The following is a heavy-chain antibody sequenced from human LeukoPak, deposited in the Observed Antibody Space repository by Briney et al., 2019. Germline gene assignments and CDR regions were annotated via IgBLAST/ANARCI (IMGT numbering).Heavy chain of an antibody. CDR1: GFTFSSYS. Sequence: GGSLRLSCAASGFTFSSYSMNWVRQAPGKGLEWVSYISSSSSTIYYADSVKGRFTISRDSAKNSLYLQMNSLRAEDTAVYYCARGAGTSADDYYYMDVWGKGTTVTVSS. CDR3: ARGAGTSADDYYYMDV. CDR2: ISSSSSTI. V-gene: IGHV3-48*04. D-gene: IGHD1-1*01. J-gene: IGHJ6*03.